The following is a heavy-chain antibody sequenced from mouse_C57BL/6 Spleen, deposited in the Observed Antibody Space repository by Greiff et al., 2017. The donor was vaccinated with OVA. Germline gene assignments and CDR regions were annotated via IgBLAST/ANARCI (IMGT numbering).Heavy chain of an antibody. CDR2: IYPGSGST. J-gene: IGHJ1*03. D-gene: IGHD4-1*01. CDR3: ARAGTNHWYLDD. Sequence: QVQLQQPGAELVKPGASVKMSCKASGYTFTSYWITWVKQRPGQGLEWIGDIYPGSGSTNYNEKFKSKATLTVDTSSSTAYMQLSSLTSEDSAVEYCARAGTNHWYLDDWGTGTTVTVSS. CDR1: GYTFTSYW. V-gene: IGHV1-55*01.